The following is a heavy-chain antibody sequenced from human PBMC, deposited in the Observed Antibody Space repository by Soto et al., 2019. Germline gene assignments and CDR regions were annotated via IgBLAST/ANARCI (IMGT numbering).Heavy chain of an antibody. CDR1: GGSISSSSYY. D-gene: IGHD2-21*02. J-gene: IGHJ4*02. Sequence: PSETLSLTCTVSGGSISSSSYYWGWIRQPPGKGLEWIGSIYYSGSTYYNPSLKSRVTISVDTSKNQFSLKLSSVTAADTAVYYCARLPAYCGGDCSSSGNPNFDYWGQGTLVTVSS. CDR2: IYYSGST. V-gene: IGHV4-39*01. CDR3: ARLPAYCGGDCSSSGNPNFDY.